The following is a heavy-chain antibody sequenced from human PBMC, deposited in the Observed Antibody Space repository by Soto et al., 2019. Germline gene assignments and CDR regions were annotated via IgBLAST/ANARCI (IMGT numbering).Heavy chain of an antibody. CDR3: ARFFGSGFDF. J-gene: IGHJ4*02. CDR2: ISTSGATR. V-gene: IGHV3-48*02. Sequence: EVQLVESGGGLVQPGGSLRLSCVASGFTFSTDSMNWVRQAPGKGLEWVAHISTSGATRYYADSVKGRFNISRDNAKTSLYLQMERLRNEDTAVYYCARFFGSGFDFWGQGNLVTVSS. CDR1: GFTFSTDS. D-gene: IGHD6-19*01.